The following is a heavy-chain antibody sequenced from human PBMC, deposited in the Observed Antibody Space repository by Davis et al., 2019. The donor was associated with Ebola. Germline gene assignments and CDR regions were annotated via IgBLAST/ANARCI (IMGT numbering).Heavy chain of an antibody. J-gene: IGHJ4*02. D-gene: IGHD4-23*01. Sequence: GESLKISCAASGFTFSSYWMSWVRQAPGKGLEWVSYISSSSSTIYYADSVKGRFTISRDNAKNSLYLQMNSLREEDTAVYYCARRGVVTPLFTFYFDYWGQGTLVTVSS. CDR1: GFTFSSYW. CDR2: ISSSSSTI. CDR3: ARRGVVTPLFTFYFDY. V-gene: IGHV3-48*02.